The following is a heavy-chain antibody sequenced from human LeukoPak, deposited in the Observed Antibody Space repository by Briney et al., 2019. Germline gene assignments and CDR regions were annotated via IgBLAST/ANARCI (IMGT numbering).Heavy chain of an antibody. CDR2: ISINTDT. Sequence: GGSLRLSCAASGIADIGNSIGWVRQPPGKGLEWVSFISINTDTFYADSVRGRFTISRDSSKNTLFLQMNSLRDEDSAVYYCAIAQSWDELFDSWGQGTLVTVSS. CDR1: GIADIGNS. D-gene: IGHD1-26*01. J-gene: IGHJ4*02. V-gene: IGHV3-53*01. CDR3: AIAQSWDELFDS.